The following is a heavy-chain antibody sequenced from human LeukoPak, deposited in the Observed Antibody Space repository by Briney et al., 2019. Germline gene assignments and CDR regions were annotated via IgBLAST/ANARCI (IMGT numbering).Heavy chain of an antibody. D-gene: IGHD1-1*01. CDR2: IYSGGST. V-gene: IGHV3-53*01. CDR3: ASQLDPYYYYYGMDV. J-gene: IGHJ6*02. Sequence: GGSLRLSCAASGFTVSSNYMSWVRQAPGKGLEWVSVIYSGGSTYYADSVKGRFTISRDNSKNTLYLQMNSLRAEDTAVYYCASQLDPYYYYYGMDVWGQGTTVTVSS. CDR1: GFTVSSNY.